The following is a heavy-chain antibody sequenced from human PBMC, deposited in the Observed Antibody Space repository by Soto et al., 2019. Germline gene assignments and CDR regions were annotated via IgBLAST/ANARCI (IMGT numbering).Heavy chain of an antibody. J-gene: IGHJ4*02. CDR3: ARDDIVVVTASFDY. Sequence: VGSLRLSCAASGFTFSSYSMNWVRQAPGKGLEWVSSISSSSSYIYYADSVKGRFTISRDNAKNSLYLQMNSLRAEDTAVYYCARDDIVVVTASFDYWGQGTLVTVSS. CDR2: ISSSSSYI. D-gene: IGHD2-21*02. CDR1: GFTFSSYS. V-gene: IGHV3-21*01.